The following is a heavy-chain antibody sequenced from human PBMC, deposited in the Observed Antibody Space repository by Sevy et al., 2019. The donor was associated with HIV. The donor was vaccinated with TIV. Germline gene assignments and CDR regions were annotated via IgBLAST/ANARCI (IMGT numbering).Heavy chain of an antibody. CDR2: ISYDGDNK. Sequence: GGSLRLSCVGSGFPFGSHSMHWVRQAPGKGLEWVAVISYDGDNKYYADSVKGRFTISRDNSKNTLFLQMNSLGGDDTAGYYCAEDRRRGYSFGLDSWGQGTLVTVSS. CDR3: AEDRRRGYSFGLDS. CDR1: GFPFGSHS. J-gene: IGHJ5*01. V-gene: IGHV3-30*18. D-gene: IGHD5-18*01.